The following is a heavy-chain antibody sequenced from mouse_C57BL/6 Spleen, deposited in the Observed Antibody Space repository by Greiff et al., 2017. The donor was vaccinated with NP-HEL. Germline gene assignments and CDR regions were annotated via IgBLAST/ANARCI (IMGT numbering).Heavy chain of an antibody. CDR2: IRLKSDNYAT. CDR1: GFTFSNYW. V-gene: IGHV6-3*01. D-gene: IGHD3-1*01. Sequence: EVMLVESGGGLVQPGGSMKLSCVASGFTFSNYWMNWVRQSPEKGLEWVAQIRLKSDNYATHYAESVKGRFTISRDDSKSSVYLQMNNLGAEDTGIYYCTGQSQRDYWGQGTTLTVSS. J-gene: IGHJ2*01. CDR3: TGQSQRDY.